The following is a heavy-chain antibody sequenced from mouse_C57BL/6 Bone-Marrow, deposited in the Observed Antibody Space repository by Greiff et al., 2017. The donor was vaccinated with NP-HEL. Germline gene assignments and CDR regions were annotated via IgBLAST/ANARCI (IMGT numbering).Heavy chain of an antibody. CDR3: ARGGY. CDR1: GYTFTDYY. V-gene: IGHV1-76*01. CDR2: IYPGSGNT. Sequence: VQLQESGAELVRPGASVKLSCKASGYTFTDYYINWVKQRPGQGLEWIARIYPGSGNTYYNEKFKGKATLTAEKSSSTAYMQLSSLTSEDSAVYFCARGGYWGQGTTLTVSS. J-gene: IGHJ2*01.